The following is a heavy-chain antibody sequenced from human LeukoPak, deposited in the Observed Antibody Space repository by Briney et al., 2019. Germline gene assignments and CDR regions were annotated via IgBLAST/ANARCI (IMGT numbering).Heavy chain of an antibody. Sequence: GGSLRLSCAASGFTFSSYSMNWVRQAPGKGLEWVSSISSSSSYIYYADSVKGRFTISRDNAKNSLYLQMNSLRTEDTAVYYCVRFGIRGVIDEFDYWGQGTLVTVSS. CDR1: GFTFSSYS. J-gene: IGHJ4*02. CDR3: VRFGIRGVIDEFDY. CDR2: ISSSSSYI. D-gene: IGHD3-10*01. V-gene: IGHV3-21*01.